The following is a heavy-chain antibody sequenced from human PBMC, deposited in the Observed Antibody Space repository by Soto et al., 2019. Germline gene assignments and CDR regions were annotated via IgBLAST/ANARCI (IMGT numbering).Heavy chain of an antibody. V-gene: IGHV3-7*01. CDR1: GFTFTNYW. CDR3: ARDMGVFWSGYPEGGFDY. D-gene: IGHD3-3*01. Sequence: PGGSLRLSCAASGFTFTNYWMSWVRQAPGKGLEWVANIKQDGGEKYYADSAKGRFIISRDNAKTSLYLQMNSLRAEDTAVYYCARDMGVFWSGYPEGGFDYWGQGTPVTVSS. CDR2: IKQDGGEK. J-gene: IGHJ4*02.